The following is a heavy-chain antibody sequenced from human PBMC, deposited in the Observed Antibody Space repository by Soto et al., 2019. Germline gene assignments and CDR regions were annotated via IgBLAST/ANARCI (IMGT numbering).Heavy chain of an antibody. CDR3: ARDLRSELEPSYGMDV. D-gene: IGHD1-1*01. CDR2: IYHSGST. Sequence: SETLSLTCAVSGGPISSSNWWSWVRQPPGKGLEWIGEIYHSGSTNYNPSLKSRVTISVDKSKNQFSLKLSSVTAADTAVYYCARDLRSELEPSYGMDVWGQGTTVTVYS. V-gene: IGHV4-4*02. J-gene: IGHJ6*02. CDR1: GGPISSSNW.